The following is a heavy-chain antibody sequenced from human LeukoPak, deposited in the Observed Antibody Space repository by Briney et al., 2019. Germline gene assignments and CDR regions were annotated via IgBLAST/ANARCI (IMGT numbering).Heavy chain of an antibody. J-gene: IGHJ4*02. CDR1: GYTFTSYG. Sequence: ASVKVSCKASGYTFTSYGISWVRQAPGQGLEWMGWISAYNGNTNYAQKLQGRVTMTTDTSTSTAYMELRSLRSDDTAVYYCARGSFTYYDFWSGYSPTGFFDYWGQGTLVTVSS. V-gene: IGHV1-18*01. CDR2: ISAYNGNT. D-gene: IGHD3-3*01. CDR3: ARGSFTYYDFWSGYSPTGFFDY.